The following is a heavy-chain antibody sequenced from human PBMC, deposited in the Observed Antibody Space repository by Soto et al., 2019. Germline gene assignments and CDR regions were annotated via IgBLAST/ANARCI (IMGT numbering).Heavy chain of an antibody. CDR3: ARDIPVRSNSRRNWKLWGC. J-gene: IGHJ1*01. V-gene: IGHV1-18*01. CDR1: GYTFTSYG. D-gene: IGHD1-1*01. Sequence: ASVKVSCKASGYTFTSYGISWVGQAPGQGREWMGWISAYNGNTNYAQKLQGRVTMTTDTSTSTAYMELRSLRSDDTAVYYCARDIPVRSNSRRNWKLWGCWGQGTLLTGS. CDR2: ISAYNGNT.